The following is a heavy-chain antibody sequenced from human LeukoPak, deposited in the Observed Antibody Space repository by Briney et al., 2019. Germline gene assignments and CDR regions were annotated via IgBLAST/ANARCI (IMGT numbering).Heavy chain of an antibody. CDR3: AKDGFVPPPHRSSSGRPYYFDY. CDR2: ISGSGGST. V-gene: IGHV3-23*01. J-gene: IGHJ4*02. CDR1: GFTFSSYG. D-gene: IGHD6-13*01. Sequence: GGTLRLSCAASGFTFSSYGMSWVRQAPGKGLEWVSAISGSGGSTYYADSVKGRFTISRDNSKNTLYLQMNSLRAEDTAVYYCAKDGFVPPPHRSSSGRPYYFDYWGQGTLVTVSS.